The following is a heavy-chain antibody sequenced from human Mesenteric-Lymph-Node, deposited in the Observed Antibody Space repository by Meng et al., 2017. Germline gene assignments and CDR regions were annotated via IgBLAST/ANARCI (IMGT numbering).Heavy chain of an antibody. CDR3: ARETGYSSSWQPYYYYYYGMDV. Sequence: GESLKISCAGSGFTFSGFWMSWVRQAPGKGLEWVANINQGGSDKYYMDSVKGRFTISRDNAKNSLYLQMNSLRAEDTAVYYCARETGYSSSWQPYYYYYYGMDVWGQGTTVTVSS. V-gene: IGHV3-7*01. CDR2: INQGGSDK. D-gene: IGHD6-13*01. J-gene: IGHJ6*02. CDR1: GFTFSGFW.